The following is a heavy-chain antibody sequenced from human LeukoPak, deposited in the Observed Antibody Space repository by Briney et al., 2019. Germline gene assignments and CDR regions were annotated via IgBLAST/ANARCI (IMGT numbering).Heavy chain of an antibody. CDR1: GFTFSSYA. D-gene: IGHD2-21*02. CDR2: ISYDGSNK. J-gene: IGHJ5*02. V-gene: IGHV3-30-3*01. CDR3: AKDHMTVRAWFDP. Sequence: GGSLRLSCAASGFTFSSYAMHWVRQAPGKGLEWVAVISYDGSNKYYADSVKGRFTISRDNSKNTLYLQMNSLRAEDTAVYYCAKDHMTVRAWFDPWGQGTLVTVSS.